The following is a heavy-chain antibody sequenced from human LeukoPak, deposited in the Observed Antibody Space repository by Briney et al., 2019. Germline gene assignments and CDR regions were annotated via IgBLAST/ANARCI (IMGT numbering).Heavy chain of an antibody. CDR2: INHSGST. Sequence: SETLSLTCAVYGGSFSGYYWSWIRQPPGKGLEWIGEINHSGSTNYNPSLKSRVTISVDTSKNQFSLKLSSVTAADTAIYYCASRRDDYLNPSDSWGQGTLVSVSS. D-gene: IGHD5-24*01. J-gene: IGHJ4*02. CDR1: GGSFSGYY. CDR3: ASRRDDYLNPSDS. V-gene: IGHV4-34*01.